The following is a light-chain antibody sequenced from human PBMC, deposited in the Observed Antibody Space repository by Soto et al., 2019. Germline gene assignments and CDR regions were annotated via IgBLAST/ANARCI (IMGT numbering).Light chain of an antibody. V-gene: IGLV4-60*02. CDR1: SGHSDYT. CDR3: ETWDSNTHRV. J-gene: IGLJ2*01. CDR2: LQGSGNY. Sequence: QLVLTQSSSASASLGSSVKLTCTLSSGHSDYTIAWHQQPPGKAPRYLMKLQGSGNYYKGSGVPDRFSGSSSGADRYLTISDLQFEDEADYYCETWDSNTHRVFGGGTKLTVL.